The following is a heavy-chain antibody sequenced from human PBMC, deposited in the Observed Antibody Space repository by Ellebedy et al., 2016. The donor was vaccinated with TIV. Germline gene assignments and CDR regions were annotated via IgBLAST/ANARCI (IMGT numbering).Heavy chain of an antibody. J-gene: IGHJ5*02. CDR3: TTDPPVIAVPAAHFLYNWFDP. D-gene: IGHD2-2*01. CDR2: IKSKTDGGTT. Sequence: GESLKISXAASGFTFSNAWMSWVRQAPGKGLEWVGRIKSKTDGGTTDYAAPVKGRFTISRDDSKNTLYLQMNSLKTEDTAVYYCTTDPPVIAVPAAHFLYNWFDPWGQGTLVTVSS. CDR1: GFTFSNAW. V-gene: IGHV3-15*01.